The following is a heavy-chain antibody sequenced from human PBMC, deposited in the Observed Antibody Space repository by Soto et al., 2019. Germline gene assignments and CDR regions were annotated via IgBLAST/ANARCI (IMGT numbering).Heavy chain of an antibody. CDR3: ARVWVPSITQWYFDY. V-gene: IGHV4-30-2*01. Sequence: ASETLSLTCAVSGGSISSGGYSWSWIRQPPGKGLEWIGYIYHSGSTYYNPSLKSRVTISVDRSKNQFSLKLSSVTAADTAVYYCARVWVPSITQWYFDYWGQGTLVTVSS. CDR2: IYHSGST. D-gene: IGHD3-10*01. CDR1: GGSISSGGYS. J-gene: IGHJ4*02.